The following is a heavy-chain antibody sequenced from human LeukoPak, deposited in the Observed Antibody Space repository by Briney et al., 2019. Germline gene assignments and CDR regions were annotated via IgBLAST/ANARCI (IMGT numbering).Heavy chain of an antibody. CDR2: IYPGDSDT. D-gene: IGHD3-3*01. Sequence: GESLTISCKGSGYSFTSYWIGWVRQMPGKGLEWMGIIYPGDSDTRYSPSFQGQVTISADKSISTAYLQWSSLKASDTAMYYCARMYYDFWSGYLSYFDYWGQGTLVTVSS. CDR3: ARMYYDFWSGYLSYFDY. CDR1: GYSFTSYW. V-gene: IGHV5-51*01. J-gene: IGHJ4*02.